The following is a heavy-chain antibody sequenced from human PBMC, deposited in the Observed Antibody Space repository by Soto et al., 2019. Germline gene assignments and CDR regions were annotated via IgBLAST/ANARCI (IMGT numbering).Heavy chain of an antibody. J-gene: IGHJ3*02. CDR3: ARLPTTGDAFDI. Sequence: PSETLSLTCTVSGGSISSYYWSWIRQPPGKGLEWIGYIYYSGSTNYNPSLKSRVTISVDTSKNQFSLKLSSVTAADTAVYYCARLPTTGDAFDIWGQGTMVTVSS. CDR1: GGSISSYY. D-gene: IGHD4-17*01. CDR2: IYYSGST. V-gene: IGHV4-59*01.